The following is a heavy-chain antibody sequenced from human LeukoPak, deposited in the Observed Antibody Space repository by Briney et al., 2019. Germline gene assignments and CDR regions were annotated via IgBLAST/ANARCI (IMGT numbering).Heavy chain of an antibody. J-gene: IGHJ4*02. CDR3: ARGGLWFGELPNTRRALYYFDY. V-gene: IGHV4-34*01. D-gene: IGHD3-10*01. CDR1: GGSFSGYY. CDR2: INHSGST. Sequence: PSETLSLTCAVYGGSFSGYYWSWIRQPPGKGLEWIGEINHSGSTNYNPSLKSRVTISVDTSKNQFSLKLSSVTAADTAVYYCARGGLWFGELPNTRRALYYFDYWGQGTLVTVSS.